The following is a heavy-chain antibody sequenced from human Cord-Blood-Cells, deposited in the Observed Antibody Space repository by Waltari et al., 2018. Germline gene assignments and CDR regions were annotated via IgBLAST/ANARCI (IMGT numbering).Heavy chain of an antibody. V-gene: IGHV3-30-3*01. Sequence: AASGFTFSSYAMHWVRQAPGKGLEWVAVISYDGSNKYYADSVKGRFTISRDNSKNTLYLQMNSLRAEDTAVYYCARDRARWGLGSGDAFDIWGQGTMVTVSS. CDR3: ARDRARWGLGSGDAFDI. J-gene: IGHJ3*02. CDR2: ISYDGSNK. D-gene: IGHD2-15*01. CDR1: GFTFSSYA.